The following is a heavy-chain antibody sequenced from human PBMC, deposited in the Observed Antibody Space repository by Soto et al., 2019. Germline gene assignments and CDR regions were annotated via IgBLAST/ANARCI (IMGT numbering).Heavy chain of an antibody. CDR2: ISGSGGST. D-gene: IGHD2-2*02. CDR3: AKDPVVVPAAILGYYFDY. V-gene: IGHV3-23*01. J-gene: IGHJ4*02. Sequence: EVQLLESGGGLVQPGGSLRLSCAASGFTFSSYAMSWVRQAPGKGLEWVSAISGSGGSTSYADSVKGRFTISRDNSKNTLYLQMNRLRAEDTAVYYCAKDPVVVPAAILGYYFDYWGQGTLVTVSS. CDR1: GFTFSSYA.